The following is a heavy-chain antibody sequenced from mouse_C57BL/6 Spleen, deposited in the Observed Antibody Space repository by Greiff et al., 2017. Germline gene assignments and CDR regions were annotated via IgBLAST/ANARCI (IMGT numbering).Heavy chain of an antibody. D-gene: IGHD1-1*01. Sequence: DVKLQESGPGLVKPSQSLSLTCSVTGYSITSGYYWNWIRQFPGNKLEWMGYISYDGSNNYNPSLKNRISITRDTSKNQFFLKLNSVTTEDTATYYCARERYYGSSPAWFAYWGQGTLVTVSA. J-gene: IGHJ3*01. CDR2: ISYDGSN. CDR1: GYSITSGYY. V-gene: IGHV3-6*01. CDR3: ARERYYGSSPAWFAY.